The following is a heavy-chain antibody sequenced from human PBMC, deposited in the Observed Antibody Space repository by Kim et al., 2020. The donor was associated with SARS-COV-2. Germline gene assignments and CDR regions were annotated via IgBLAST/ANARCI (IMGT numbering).Heavy chain of an antibody. V-gene: IGHV3-64D*06. D-gene: IGHD2-2*01. CDR2: VNSNGGST. CDR1: AFTFNDFA. Sequence: GGSLRLSCSASAFTFNDFAIHWVRQAPGKGLEYVSAVNSNGGSTYYADSVKGRFIITRDNSKNTVYLQMSSLRAEDTALYYCVSRNCTRTTCYGDYWDQGSLVSVAS. J-gene: IGHJ4*02. CDR3: VSRNCTRTTCYGDY.